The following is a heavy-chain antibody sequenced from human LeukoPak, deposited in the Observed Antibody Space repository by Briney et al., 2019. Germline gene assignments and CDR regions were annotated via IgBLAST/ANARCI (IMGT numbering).Heavy chain of an antibody. CDR2: IYYSGST. J-gene: IGHJ6*03. D-gene: IGHD3-10*01. CDR1: GGSISSYY. Sequence: SETLSLTCTVSGGSISSYYWSWIRQPPGKGLEWIGYIYYSGSTNYNPSPKSRVTISVDTSKNHFSLRLSSVTAADTAVYYCASGAYTYYYMDVWGKGTTVTISS. CDR3: ASGAYTYYYMDV. V-gene: IGHV4-59*01.